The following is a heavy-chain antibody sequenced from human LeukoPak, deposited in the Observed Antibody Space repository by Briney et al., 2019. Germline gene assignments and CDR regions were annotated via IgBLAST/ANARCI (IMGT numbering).Heavy chain of an antibody. CDR2: MYLSGTT. J-gene: IGHJ4*02. V-gene: IGHV4-4*02. CDR3: AGLVGRYSSGLYYYYLDY. CDR1: GDSINSLDL. D-gene: IGHD3-22*01. Sequence: SETLSLTCTVSGDSINSLDLWSWVRQPPGKGLEWIGEMYLSGTTHSNPSVKSRVTISIDKSKNQFFLNLSSVTAADTAVYYCAGLVGRYSSGLYYYYLDYWGQGTLVTVSS.